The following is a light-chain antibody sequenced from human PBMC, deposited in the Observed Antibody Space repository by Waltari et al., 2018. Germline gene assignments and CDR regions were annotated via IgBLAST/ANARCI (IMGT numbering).Light chain of an antibody. CDR1: NSDIGSYNF. V-gene: IGLV2-14*01. CDR3: SSYTKSTTQV. Sequence: QSALTQPASVSGSPGQSITISCTGTNSDIGSYNFVSWYQQHPNKVPKLVLYEVSNRPSGVSNSCSGSKSGNTAFLTSSGLQAEDEAEYYCSSYTKSTTQVFGTGTKVTVL. J-gene: IGLJ1*01. CDR2: EVS.